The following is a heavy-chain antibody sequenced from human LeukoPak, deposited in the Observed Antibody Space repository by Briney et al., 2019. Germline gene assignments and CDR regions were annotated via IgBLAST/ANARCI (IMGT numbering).Heavy chain of an antibody. J-gene: IGHJ4*02. CDR3: ARGIAVAATGDY. Sequence: ASVKVSCKASGYTFTGYYMHWVRQAPGQGLEWMGWINGYNGNTNYAQKFQGRVTLTTDTSTSTAYMELRSLRSDDTAVYYCARGIAVAATGDYWGQGTLVTVSS. CDR2: INGYNGNT. V-gene: IGHV1-18*04. D-gene: IGHD6-19*01. CDR1: GYTFTGYY.